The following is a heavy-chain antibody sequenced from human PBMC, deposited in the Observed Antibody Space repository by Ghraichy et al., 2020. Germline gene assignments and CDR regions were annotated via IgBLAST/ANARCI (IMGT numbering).Heavy chain of an antibody. V-gene: IGHV3-64D*06. J-gene: IGHJ6*02. Sequence: GESLNISCSASGFTFSSYAMHWVRQAPGKGLEYVSAISSNGGSTYYADSVKGRFTISRDNSKNTLYLQMSSLRAEDTAVYYCVKEKGYYYGMDVWGQGTTVTVSS. CDR3: VKEKGYYYGMDV. CDR1: GFTFSSYA. CDR2: ISSNGGST.